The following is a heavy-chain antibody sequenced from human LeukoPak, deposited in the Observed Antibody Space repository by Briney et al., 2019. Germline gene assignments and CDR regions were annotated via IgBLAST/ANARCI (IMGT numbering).Heavy chain of an antibody. CDR1: GYTFTGYY. J-gene: IGHJ4*02. Sequence: ASVKASCKASGYTFTGYYMHWVRQAPGQGRESMGRINPNSGGTNYAQKFQGRVTMTRDTSISTAYMELSRLRSDDTAVYYCARDQWLYSSGWYGYWGQGTLVTVSS. V-gene: IGHV1-2*06. CDR3: ARDQWLYSSGWYGY. CDR2: INPNSGGT. D-gene: IGHD6-19*01.